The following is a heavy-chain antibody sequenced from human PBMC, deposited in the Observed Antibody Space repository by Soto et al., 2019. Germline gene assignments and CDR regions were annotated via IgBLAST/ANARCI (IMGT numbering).Heavy chain of an antibody. Sequence: SETLFLTCTVSGGSISSYYWSWIRQPPGQGLEWIGYIYYSGSTNYNSSLKSRVTISVDTSKNQLSLKLSSVTAADTAVYYCARATYYYDSSGYYGYYFDYWGQGTLVTVS. CDR2: IYYSGST. CDR3: ARATYYYDSSGYYGYYFDY. V-gene: IGHV4-59*01. CDR1: GGSISSYY. D-gene: IGHD3-22*01. J-gene: IGHJ4*02.